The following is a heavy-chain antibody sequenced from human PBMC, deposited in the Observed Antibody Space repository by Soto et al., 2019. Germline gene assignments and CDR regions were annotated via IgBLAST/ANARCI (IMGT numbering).Heavy chain of an antibody. Sequence: ASVKVSCKTSGYTFSNYGINWVRQAPGQGLEWMGWISGYNGNTNYAQTVQGRVTMTTDTSTGTVYMELRSLKSDDTAIYYCSRFIMVGGWFDPNYYHGMDVWGQGTTVTVSS. CDR1: GYTFSNYG. D-gene: IGHD6-19*01. CDR2: ISGYNGNT. V-gene: IGHV1-18*01. CDR3: SRFIMVGGWFDPNYYHGMDV. J-gene: IGHJ6*02.